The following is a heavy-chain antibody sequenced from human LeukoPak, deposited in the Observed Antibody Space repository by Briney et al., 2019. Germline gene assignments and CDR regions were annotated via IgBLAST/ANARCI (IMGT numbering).Heavy chain of an antibody. Sequence: PGGSLRLSCAASGFTFSSYAMSWVRQVPGKGLEWLTFIRHDGTDQHYADSVRGRFTISRDNSKNTVYLQMNSLRPEDTALYYCAKDGNWASVSWGQGTLVTVSS. CDR2: IRHDGTDQ. CDR3: AKDGNWASVS. J-gene: IGHJ5*02. D-gene: IGHD7-27*01. V-gene: IGHV3-30*02. CDR1: GFTFSSYA.